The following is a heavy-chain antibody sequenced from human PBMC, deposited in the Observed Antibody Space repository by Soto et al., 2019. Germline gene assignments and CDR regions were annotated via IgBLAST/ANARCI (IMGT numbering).Heavy chain of an antibody. D-gene: IGHD5-18*01. CDR1: GGSFIGYY. V-gene: IGHV4-34*01. Sequence: SETLSLTYAVYGGSFIGYYGSGIRQPPGKGLEWIGEINHSGSTNYNPSLKSRVTISVDTSKNQFSLKLTSATAADTAMYYCARIPVDTSMIYWFDPWGQGTLVTVSS. J-gene: IGHJ5*02. CDR2: INHSGST. CDR3: ARIPVDTSMIYWFDP.